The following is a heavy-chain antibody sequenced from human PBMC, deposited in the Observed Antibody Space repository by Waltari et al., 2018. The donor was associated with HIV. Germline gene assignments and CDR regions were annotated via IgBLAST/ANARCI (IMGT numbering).Heavy chain of an antibody. J-gene: IGHJ4*02. D-gene: IGHD2-21*01. CDR1: GFTFIHAW. CDR3: VTDAVAVPLDTAY. CDR2: IKSKNDGGTI. V-gene: IGHV3-15*01. Sequence: EVHLVASGGGLVKRGGSLRVSCNVSGFTFIHAWLRWVRQAPGKGLEWLGRIKSKNDGGTIDYAAPVKDRFTILRDDSKHTLYLEMSSLKIEDTGIYYCVTDAVAVPLDTAYWGQGTLVTVSS.